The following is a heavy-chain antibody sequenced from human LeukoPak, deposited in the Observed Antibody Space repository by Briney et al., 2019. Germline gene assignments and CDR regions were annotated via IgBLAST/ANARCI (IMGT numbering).Heavy chain of an antibody. Sequence: SVKVSRKASGYTFTSYDINWVRQATGQGLEWMGWMNPNSGNTGYAQKFQGRVTITRNTSISTAYMELSSLRSEDTAVYYCARGNRSDYDFWSGYLSYYYYYMDVWGKGTTVTVSS. CDR1: GYTFTSYD. D-gene: IGHD3-3*01. J-gene: IGHJ6*03. V-gene: IGHV1-8*03. CDR3: ARGNRSDYDFWSGYLSYYYYYMDV. CDR2: MNPNSGNT.